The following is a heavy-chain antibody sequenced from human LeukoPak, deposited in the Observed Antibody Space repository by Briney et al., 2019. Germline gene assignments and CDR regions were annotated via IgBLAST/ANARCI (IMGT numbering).Heavy chain of an antibody. D-gene: IGHD2-2*01. Sequence: SGGSLRLSCAASGFTVSSNYMSWVRQAPGKGLEWVSVIYSGGSTYYADSVKGRFTISRDNSKNTLYLQMNSLRVEDTAVYYCAKDQRTMTRRMDVWGQGTTVTVSS. CDR2: IYSGGST. J-gene: IGHJ6*02. V-gene: IGHV3-53*05. CDR3: AKDQRTMTRRMDV. CDR1: GFTVSSNY.